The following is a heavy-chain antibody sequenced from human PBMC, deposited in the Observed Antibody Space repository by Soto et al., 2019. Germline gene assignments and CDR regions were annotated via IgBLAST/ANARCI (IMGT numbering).Heavy chain of an antibody. Sequence: QLQLQESGLGLVKPSQTLSLTCAVSGGSISSGGYSWSWIRQPPGKGLEWIGYIQHGGSTYYNPSLKSRVTISVDRSKNQFSLKLTSVTAADTAVYYCARAHYGDYGYGMDVWGQGTTVTVSS. CDR2: IQHGGST. CDR1: GGSISSGGYS. V-gene: IGHV4-30-2*01. D-gene: IGHD4-17*01. CDR3: ARAHYGDYGYGMDV. J-gene: IGHJ6*02.